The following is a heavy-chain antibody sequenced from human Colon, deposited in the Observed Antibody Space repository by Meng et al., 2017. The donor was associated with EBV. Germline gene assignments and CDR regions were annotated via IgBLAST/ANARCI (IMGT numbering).Heavy chain of an antibody. J-gene: IGHJ5*02. Sequence: QRQLQQGGAGLLKASETLFRSCAVYGGSFRDYYWTWIRHPPGKGLEWIGEIDHRGNTKYNPSLKSRVTISLDTSKKQFSLKVSSVTAADSAVYYCARRGPSGNFSPWSQGALVTV. CDR3: ARRGPSGNFSP. D-gene: IGHD3-10*01. CDR1: GGSFRDYY. CDR2: IDHRGNT. V-gene: IGHV4-34*01.